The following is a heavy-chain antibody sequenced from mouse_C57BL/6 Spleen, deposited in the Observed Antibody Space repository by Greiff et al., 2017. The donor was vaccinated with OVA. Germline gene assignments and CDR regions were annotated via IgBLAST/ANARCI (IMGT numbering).Heavy chain of an antibody. CDR2: IYPRSGNT. CDR1: GYTFTSYG. J-gene: IGHJ3*01. V-gene: IGHV1-81*01. D-gene: IGHD4-1*02. Sequence: QVQLQQSGAELARPGASVKLSCKASGYTFTSYGISWVKQRTGQGLEWIGEIYPRSGNTYYNEKFKGKATLTADKSSSTAYMELRSLTSEDSAVYFCARSKVNGDAFAYWGQGTLVTVSA. CDR3: ARSKVNGDAFAY.